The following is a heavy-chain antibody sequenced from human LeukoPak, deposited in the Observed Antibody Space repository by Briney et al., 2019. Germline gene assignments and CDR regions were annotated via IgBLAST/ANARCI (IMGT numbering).Heavy chain of an antibody. CDR3: AREFDS. CDR2: ISGSGSTI. J-gene: IGHJ4*02. V-gene: IGHV3-48*04. CDR1: GFTFSSYW. Sequence: GGSLRLSCAASGFTFSSYWMSWVRQAPGKGLEWVSYISGSGSTIYYADSVKGRFTISRDNAKNSLYLQVNSLRAEDTAVYYCAREFDSWGQGTLVTVSS.